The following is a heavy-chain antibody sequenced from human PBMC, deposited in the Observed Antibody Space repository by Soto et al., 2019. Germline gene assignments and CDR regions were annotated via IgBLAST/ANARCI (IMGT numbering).Heavy chain of an antibody. V-gene: IGHV1-69*06. Sequence: QVQLVQSGAEVKKPGSSVKVSCKASGGTFSSYAISWVRQAPGQGLEWMGGIIPIFGTANYAQKFQGRVTITADKSTSTAYMELSSLRSDDTAVYYGAGTTVETPDDYCMDVWGQGTTVTVSS. CDR3: AGTTVETPDDYCMDV. J-gene: IGHJ6*02. CDR2: IIPIFGTA. CDR1: GGTFSSYA. D-gene: IGHD4-17*01.